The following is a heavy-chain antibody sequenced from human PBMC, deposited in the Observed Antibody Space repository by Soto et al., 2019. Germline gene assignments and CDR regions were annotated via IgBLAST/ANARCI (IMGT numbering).Heavy chain of an antibody. J-gene: IGHJ6*02. CDR3: ARDRRDYDFWSGYSERDYYYGMDV. D-gene: IGHD3-3*01. CDR2: ISSSSSYI. CDR1: GFTFSSYS. V-gene: IGHV3-21*01. Sequence: EVQLVESGGGLVKPGGSLRLSCAASGFTFSSYSMNWVRQAPGKGLEWVSSISSSSSYIYYADSVKGRFTISRDNAKNSLYLQMNSLRAEDTAVYYCARDRRDYDFWSGYSERDYYYGMDVWGQGTTVTVSS.